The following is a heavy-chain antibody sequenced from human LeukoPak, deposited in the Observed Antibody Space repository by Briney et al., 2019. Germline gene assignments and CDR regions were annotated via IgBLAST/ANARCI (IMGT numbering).Heavy chain of an antibody. Sequence: PGGSLRLSCAASGFIFSTYWMSWVRQAPGKGLEWVANIKQDGSEKYYVDSVKGRFTISRDNAKSSLYLQVNSLRVEDTAVYYCARDDYGEKFDYWGQGTLVTVSS. CDR2: IKQDGSEK. CDR3: ARDDYGEKFDY. D-gene: IGHD4-17*01. V-gene: IGHV3-7*01. CDR1: GFIFSTYW. J-gene: IGHJ4*02.